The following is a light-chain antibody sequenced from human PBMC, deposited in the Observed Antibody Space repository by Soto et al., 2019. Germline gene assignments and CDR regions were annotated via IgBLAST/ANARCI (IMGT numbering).Light chain of an antibody. J-gene: IGLJ2*01. Sequence: QSALTQAASVSGSPGQSITISCTGTSSDVGGYNYVSWYQQHPGKAPKLMIYDVSNRPSGVSNNFSGSRSGNTASLTISGLQAEDEADYYCSSYTSSSTVVFGGGTKLSVL. CDR2: DVS. CDR1: SSDVGGYNY. V-gene: IGLV2-14*01. CDR3: SSYTSSSTVV.